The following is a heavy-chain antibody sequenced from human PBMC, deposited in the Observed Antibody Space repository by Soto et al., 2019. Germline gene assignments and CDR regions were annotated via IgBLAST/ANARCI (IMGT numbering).Heavy chain of an antibody. D-gene: IGHD3-22*01. J-gene: IGHJ4*02. V-gene: IGHV1-46*01. Sequence: ASAKVSCKASGYTFTSFHVHWVRQAPGQGLELMGIINPSRGTTSYAQKFQGRVTMTMDTSASTVYMEVSSLRSEDTAMYYCARDASGYYYGSFDYWGQGTLVTVSS. CDR2: INPSRGTT. CDR3: ARDASGYYYGSFDY. CDR1: GYTFTSFH.